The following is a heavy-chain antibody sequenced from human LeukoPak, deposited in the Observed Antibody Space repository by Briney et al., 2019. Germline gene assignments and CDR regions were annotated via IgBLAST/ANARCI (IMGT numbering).Heavy chain of an antibody. V-gene: IGHV1-69*02. CDR3: ARARGRIQQFYYFDY. CDR1: GGTFSSYT. Sequence: ASVKVSCKASGGTFSSYTISWVRQAPGQGLEWMGRIIPILGIANYAQKFQGRVTITADKSTSTAYMELSSLRSEDTAVYYCARARGRIQQFYYFDYWGQGTLATVSS. D-gene: IGHD5-18*01. J-gene: IGHJ4*02. CDR2: IIPILGIA.